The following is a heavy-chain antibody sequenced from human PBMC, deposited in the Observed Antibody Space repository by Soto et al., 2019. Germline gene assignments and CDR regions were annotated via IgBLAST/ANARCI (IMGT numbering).Heavy chain of an antibody. V-gene: IGHV3-30-3*01. D-gene: IGHD1-26*01. J-gene: IGHJ4*02. Sequence: QEQLVESGGAVVQPGRSLTLSCAASGFTFSANAMHWVRQAPGKGLEWVAVIAYDGTIKIYRDSVKGRFIISRDDSKSTLYLQMNSLRPEDTAVYYCARDKIKGAPDYLDSWGQGTLVTVSS. CDR3: ARDKIKGAPDYLDS. CDR2: IAYDGTIK. CDR1: GFTFSANA.